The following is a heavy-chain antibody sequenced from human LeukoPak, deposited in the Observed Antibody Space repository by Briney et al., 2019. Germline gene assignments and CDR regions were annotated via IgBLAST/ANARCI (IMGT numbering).Heavy chain of an antibody. V-gene: IGHV4-39*01. CDR2: VYYSGST. D-gene: IGHD3-10*01. CDR3: ARSGITMVRGVPYRFDP. CDR1: GGSISSSSYY. J-gene: IGHJ5*02. Sequence: PSETLSLTCTVSGGSISSSSYYWGWLRQPPGKGLEWIVSVYYSGSTYYNTSLKSLLDISVDTSKNQFSLTLSSVPAADTAVYYCARSGITMVRGVPYRFDPWGQGTLVTVSS.